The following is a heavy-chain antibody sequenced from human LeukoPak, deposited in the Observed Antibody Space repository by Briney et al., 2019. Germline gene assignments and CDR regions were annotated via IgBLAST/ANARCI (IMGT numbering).Heavy chain of an antibody. D-gene: IGHD3-22*01. Sequence: GGSLRLSCAASGFTFSSYAMSWVRQAPGKGLEWVSAISGSGGSTYYADSVKGRFTISRDNSKNTPYLQMNSLRAEDTAVYYCARDSTYYYDSSGYYQTTEDYWGQGTLVTVSS. CDR3: ARDSTYYYDSSGYYQTTEDY. J-gene: IGHJ4*02. CDR1: GFTFSSYA. V-gene: IGHV3-23*01. CDR2: ISGSGGST.